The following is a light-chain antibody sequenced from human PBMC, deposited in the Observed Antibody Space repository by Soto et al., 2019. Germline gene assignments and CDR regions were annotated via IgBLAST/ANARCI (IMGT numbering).Light chain of an antibody. J-gene: IGKJ1*01. V-gene: IGKV3-20*01. CDR3: QQYGSSPGT. Sequence: VMTQSPATLSVSPGDRATLSCRASQSVISNLAWYQQKPGQAPRLLIYDASTRATDIPARFSGSGSGTDFTLTINRLEPEDFAVYYCQQYGSSPGTFGQGTKGDIK. CDR2: DAS. CDR1: QSVISN.